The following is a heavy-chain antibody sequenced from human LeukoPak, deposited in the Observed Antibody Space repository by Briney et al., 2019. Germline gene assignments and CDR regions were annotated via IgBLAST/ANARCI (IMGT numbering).Heavy chain of an antibody. CDR2: IYYSGST. CDR1: GGSISGYS. Sequence: TSETLSLTCSVSGGSISGYSWSWLRQPPGKGLECIGYIYYSGSTNYNPSLKSRVTMSVDTSKNQFSLSLSSVTAADTAVYYCARAKLRNWFDPWGQGTLVTVSS. D-gene: IGHD1-1*01. J-gene: IGHJ5*02. CDR3: ARAKLRNWFDP. V-gene: IGHV4-59*01.